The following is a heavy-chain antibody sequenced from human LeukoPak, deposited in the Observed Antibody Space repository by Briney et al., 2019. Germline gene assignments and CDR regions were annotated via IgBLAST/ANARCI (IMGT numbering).Heavy chain of an antibody. J-gene: IGHJ5*02. CDR1: GFTFSRYY. D-gene: IGHD1-14*01. Sequence: PGGSLRLSCAASGFTFSRYYMSWIRQAPGKGQEWVAASSGCGGSTYYVDSVKGRFTISRDNSKNTLSLQMNSLRAEDTAVYYCAKGSGAPHRSWFDPWGQGTLVTVSS. CDR2: SSGCGGST. V-gene: IGHV3-23*01. CDR3: AKGSGAPHRSWFDP.